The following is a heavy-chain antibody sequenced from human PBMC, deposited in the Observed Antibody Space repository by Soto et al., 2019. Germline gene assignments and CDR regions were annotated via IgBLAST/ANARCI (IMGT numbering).Heavy chain of an antibody. CDR3: ARGGGFSPYYYNLDV. J-gene: IGHJ6*02. V-gene: IGHV1-46*02. D-gene: IGHD2-15*01. CDR1: GYTLNTYY. Sequence: ASVKVSCKASGYTLNTYYMHWVRQAPGQGPEWMGIINPRGGSTTYAQNFQDRVTMTRDTSSSTVYMELSSLGSEDTAVYYCARGGGFSPYYYNLDVWGQGTTVTVSS. CDR2: INPRGGST.